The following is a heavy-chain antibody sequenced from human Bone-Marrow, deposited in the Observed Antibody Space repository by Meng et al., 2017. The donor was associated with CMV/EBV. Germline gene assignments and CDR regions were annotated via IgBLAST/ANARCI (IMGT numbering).Heavy chain of an antibody. J-gene: IGHJ6*02. D-gene: IGHD2-21*01. CDR2: ISAYNGNT. V-gene: IGHV1-18*01. CDR3: ARDQVIWGATPALDYYYGMYV. Sequence: ASVKVSCKASGYTFTSYDINWVRQATGQGLEGMGWISAYNGNTNYAQKLQGRVTMTTDTSTSTAYMELRSLRSDDTAVYYCARDQVIWGATPALDYYYGMYVWGQGTTVTVSS. CDR1: GYTFTSYD.